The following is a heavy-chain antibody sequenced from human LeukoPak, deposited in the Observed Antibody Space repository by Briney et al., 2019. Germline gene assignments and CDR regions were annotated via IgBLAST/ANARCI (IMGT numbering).Heavy chain of an antibody. CDR3: AKAPLGRCTGVICYYFDY. CDR1: GFTFNNYA. Sequence: PGGSLRLSGAASGFTFNNYAMSWFRQAPGKGLEWVSAISGSDAGTYYADSVKGRFTISRDNSKNTLYMQMNSLRAEDAAVYYCAKAPLGRCTGVICYYFDYWGQGTLVTVSS. CDR2: ISGSDAGT. J-gene: IGHJ4*02. D-gene: IGHD2-15*01. V-gene: IGHV3-23*01.